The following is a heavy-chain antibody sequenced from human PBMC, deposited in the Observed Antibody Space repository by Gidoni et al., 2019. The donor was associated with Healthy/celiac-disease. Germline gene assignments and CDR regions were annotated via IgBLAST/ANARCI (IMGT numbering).Heavy chain of an antibody. J-gene: IGHJ6*02. CDR2: IVVGSVNT. CDR1: GSTFTSSA. CDR3: AATYYDILTGYTPSYYYGMDV. Sequence: QMQLVQSVPDVNTPGTSVKVSCRASGSTFTSSAMPWGRQARGQRLEWIGWIVVGSVNTNYAQKFQERVTITRDMSTSTAYMELSSLRSEDTAVYYCAATYYDILTGYTPSYYYGMDVWGQGTTVTVSS. D-gene: IGHD3-9*01. V-gene: IGHV1-58*02.